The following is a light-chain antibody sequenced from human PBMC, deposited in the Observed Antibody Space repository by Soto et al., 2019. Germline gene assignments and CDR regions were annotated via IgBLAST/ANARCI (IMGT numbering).Light chain of an antibody. Sequence: EAVLTQSPATLSVSPGERATLSCRASQSVATNLARYQQRPGQAPRLLIYGASKRAIGLPARFSGSGSGTEFTLTITSLQSEDFAVYYCQQYNNWPKTFGQGTKVDIK. J-gene: IGKJ1*01. V-gene: IGKV3-15*01. CDR1: QSVATN. CDR3: QQYNNWPKT. CDR2: GAS.